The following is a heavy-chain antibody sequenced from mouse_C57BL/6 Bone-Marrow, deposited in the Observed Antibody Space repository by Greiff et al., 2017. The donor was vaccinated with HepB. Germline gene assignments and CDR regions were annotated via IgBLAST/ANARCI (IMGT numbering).Heavy chain of an antibody. D-gene: IGHD1-1*01. V-gene: IGHV10-1*01. CDR3: VRQGDGSSYGGFAY. CDR2: IRSKSNNYAT. CDR1: GFSFNTYA. Sequence: EVKLVESGGGLVQPKGSLKLSCAASGFSFNTYAMNWVRQAPGKGLEWVARIRSKSNNYATYYADSVKDRFTISRDDSESMLYLQMNNLKTEDTAMYYCVRQGDGSSYGGFAYWGQGTLVTVSA. J-gene: IGHJ3*01.